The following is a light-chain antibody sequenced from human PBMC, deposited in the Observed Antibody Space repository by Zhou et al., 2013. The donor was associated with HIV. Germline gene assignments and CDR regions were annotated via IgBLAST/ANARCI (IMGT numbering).Light chain of an antibody. CDR3: QQYNNGPRT. CDR2: GAS. J-gene: IGKJ2*01. V-gene: IGKV3-15*01. CDR1: HSISSN. Sequence: IVMTQSPATLSVSPGERATLSCRASHSISSNLAWYQQKPGQAPRLLIYGASSRATGVPAGFSGSGSGTEFTLTISSMQSEDFAVYYCQQYNNGPRTFGQGTKLDIK.